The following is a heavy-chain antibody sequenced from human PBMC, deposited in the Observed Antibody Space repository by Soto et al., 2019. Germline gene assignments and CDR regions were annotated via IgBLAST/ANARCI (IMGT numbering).Heavy chain of an antibody. CDR2: TYYRSKWHN. V-gene: IGHV6-1*01. Sequence: QVQLQQSGPGLVKPSQTLSLTCVISGDSIASDTAAWSWLRQSPSRGHEWPGRTYYRSKWHNFYAGSLKGRIAMNTDSFRNQTSQHMGMETPDDTDFYFCAKETTSTVAVTPGWFDSWGQGSPGIVTS. CDR3: AKETTSTVAVTPGWFDS. CDR1: GDSIASDTAA. J-gene: IGHJ5*01. D-gene: IGHD2-21*02.